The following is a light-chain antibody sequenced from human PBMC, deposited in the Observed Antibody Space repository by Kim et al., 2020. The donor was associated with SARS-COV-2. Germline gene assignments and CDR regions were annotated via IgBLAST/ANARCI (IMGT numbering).Light chain of an antibody. Sequence: SYELTQPPSVSVSPGQTASITCSGDKLGDKYACWYQQKPGQSPVLVIYQDSKRPSGIPERFSGSNSGNTATLTISGTPAMDEADYYCQAWDSRTLVVFGG. CDR1: KLGDKY. J-gene: IGLJ2*01. CDR2: QDS. V-gene: IGLV3-1*01. CDR3: QAWDSRTLVV.